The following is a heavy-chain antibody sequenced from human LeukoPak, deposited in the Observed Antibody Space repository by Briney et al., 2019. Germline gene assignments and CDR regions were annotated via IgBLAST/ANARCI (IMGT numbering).Heavy chain of an antibody. CDR1: GYTFTGYY. V-gene: IGHV1-2*02. CDR2: INPNSGDT. Sequence: ASVKVSCKASGYTFTGYYMHWVRQAPGQGLEWMGWINPNSGDTNYAQKFQGRVTMTRDTSISTAYMELSRLRSDDTAVYYCARDENYYGSGSYFDYWGQGTLVTVSS. J-gene: IGHJ4*02. CDR3: ARDENYYGSGSYFDY. D-gene: IGHD3-10*01.